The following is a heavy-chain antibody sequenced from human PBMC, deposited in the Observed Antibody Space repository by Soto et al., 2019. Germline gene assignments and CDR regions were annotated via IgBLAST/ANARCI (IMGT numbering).Heavy chain of an antibody. J-gene: IGHJ1*01. D-gene: IGHD3-22*01. CDR3: ARDLRGTYYYDSSGYRSLAVGH. CDR1: GYTFTSYY. CDR2: INPSGGST. V-gene: IGHV1-46*01. Sequence: ASVKVSCKASGYTFTSYYMHWARQAPGQGLEWMGIINPSGGSTSYAQKFQGRVTMTRDTSTSTVYMELSSLRSEDTAVYYCARDLRGTYYYDSSGYRSLAVGHWGQGTLVTVSS.